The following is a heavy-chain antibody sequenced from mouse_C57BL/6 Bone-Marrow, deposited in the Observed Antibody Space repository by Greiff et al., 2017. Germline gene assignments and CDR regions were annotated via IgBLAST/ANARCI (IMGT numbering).Heavy chain of an antibody. J-gene: IGHJ3*01. D-gene: IGHD1-1*01. CDR1: GYTFTSYT. CDR3: ARDTTVVPSFAY. V-gene: IGHV1-4*01. CDR2: INPSSGYT. Sequence: VQLQQSGAELARPGASVKMSCKASGYTFTSYTMHWVKQRPGQGLEWIGYINPSSGYTKYNQKFKDKATLTADKSSSTAYMQLSSLTSEDAAVYYYARDTTVVPSFAYWGQGTLVTVSA.